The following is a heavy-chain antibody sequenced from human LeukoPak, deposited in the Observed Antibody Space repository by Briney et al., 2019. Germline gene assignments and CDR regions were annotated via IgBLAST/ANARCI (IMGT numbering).Heavy chain of an antibody. CDR3: ARVRLERLYYFDY. J-gene: IGHJ4*02. CDR2: ISSSSSYI. V-gene: IGHV3-21*01. Sequence: GGSLRLSCAASGFTFSSYSMNWVRQAPGKGLEWVSSISSSSSYIYYADSVKGRFTISRDNAKNSLYLQMNSLRAEDTAVYYCARVRLERLYYFDYWGQGTLVTVSS. D-gene: IGHD1-1*01. CDR1: GFTFSSYS.